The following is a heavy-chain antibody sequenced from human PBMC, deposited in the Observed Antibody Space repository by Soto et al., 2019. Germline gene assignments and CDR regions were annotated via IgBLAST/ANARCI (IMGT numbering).Heavy chain of an antibody. D-gene: IGHD3-3*01. J-gene: IGHJ5*02. CDR2: IYYSGST. Sequence: SETLSLTCTVSGGSISSYYWSWIRQPPGKGLEWIGYIYYSGSTNYNPSLKSRVTISVDTSKNQFSLKLSSVTAADTAVYYCARAYYDFWSAHNWFAPWGQGTLVTVSS. CDR1: GGSISSYY. V-gene: IGHV4-59*08. CDR3: ARAYYDFWSAHNWFAP.